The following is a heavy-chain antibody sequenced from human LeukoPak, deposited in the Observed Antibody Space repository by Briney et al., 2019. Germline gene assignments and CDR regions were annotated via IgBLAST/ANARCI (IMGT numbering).Heavy chain of an antibody. CDR2: IKQDGSEK. J-gene: IGHJ4*02. D-gene: IGHD3-9*01. Sequence: GGSLRLSCAASGFTFSSYWMSWVRQAPGKGLEWVANIKQDGSEKYYVDSVKGRFTISRDNAKNSLYLQMNSLRAEDTAVYYCARGVYYDILTGPFDYWGQGTLVTVSS. CDR3: ARGVYYDILTGPFDY. V-gene: IGHV3-7*04. CDR1: GFTFSSYW.